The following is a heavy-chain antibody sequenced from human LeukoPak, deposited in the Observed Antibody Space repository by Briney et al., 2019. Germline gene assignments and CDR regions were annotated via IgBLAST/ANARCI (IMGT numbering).Heavy chain of an antibody. V-gene: IGHV3-7*05. D-gene: IGHD6-19*01. CDR3: ARWSSGWEFDY. CDR1: GFPFGESW. Sequence: PGGSLRLSCAASGFPFGESWMTWVRQAPGEGLQWVAHINQDGSKKYYLDSGMGRFTISRDNAKTSLYLQMNSLTAEDTAVYYCARWSSGWEFDYWGQGTLVSVSS. CDR2: INQDGSKK. J-gene: IGHJ4*02.